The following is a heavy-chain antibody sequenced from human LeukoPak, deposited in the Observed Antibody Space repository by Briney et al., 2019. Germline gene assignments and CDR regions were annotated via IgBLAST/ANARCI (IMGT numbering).Heavy chain of an antibody. J-gene: IGHJ4*02. D-gene: IGHD3-10*01. V-gene: IGHV3-7*01. CDR3: ARDGRQYYYGSGTRYLDY. Sequence: PGGSLRLSCAASGITFSRSWMSWVRQAPGKGLEWVAFIKEDGSEKYYVDSVKGRFTISRDNAENSLYLQMNSLRAEDTAVYYCARDGRQYYYGSGTRYLDYWGQGTLVTVSS. CDR1: GITFSRSW. CDR2: IKEDGSEK.